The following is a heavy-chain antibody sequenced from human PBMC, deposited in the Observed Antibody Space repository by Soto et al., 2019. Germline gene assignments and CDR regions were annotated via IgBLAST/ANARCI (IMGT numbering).Heavy chain of an antibody. J-gene: IGHJ4*02. D-gene: IGHD2-21*02. V-gene: IGHV1-69*13. CDR2: IIPIFGTA. CDR1: GGTFSSYA. CDR3: ARGTVVTPPVLGY. Sequence: GASVKVSCKASGGTFSSYAISWVRQAPGQGLEWMGGIIPIFGTANYAQKFQGRVTITADESTSTAYMELSSLRSEDTAVYYCARGTVVTPPVLGYWGQGTLVPVSS.